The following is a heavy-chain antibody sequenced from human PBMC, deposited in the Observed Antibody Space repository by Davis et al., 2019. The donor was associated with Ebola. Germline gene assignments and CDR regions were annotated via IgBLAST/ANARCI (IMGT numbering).Heavy chain of an antibody. V-gene: IGHV3-30*03. CDR3: ARPCSSGWFGGTRDY. Sequence: GESLKISCAASGFTFSSYGMHWVRQAPGKGLEWVAVISYDGSNKYYADSVKGRFTVSRDNPKNTLYLQLNSLRTEDTALYYCARPCSSGWFGGTRDYWGQGTLVTVSS. J-gene: IGHJ4*02. D-gene: IGHD6-19*01. CDR1: GFTFSSYG. CDR2: ISYDGSNK.